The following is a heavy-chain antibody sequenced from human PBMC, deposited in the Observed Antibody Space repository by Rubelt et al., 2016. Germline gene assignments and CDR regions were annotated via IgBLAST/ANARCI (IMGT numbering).Heavy chain of an antibody. CDR1: GGSVSSSSYY. D-gene: IGHD2-2*01. J-gene: IGHJ4*02. CDR3: ARVTYCSSTTCCFSDY. V-gene: IGHV4-39*01. CDR2: IYYNGNT. Sequence: QLQLQESGPGLVKPSETLSLTCTVSGGSVSSSSYYWGWIRRPPGKGLEWIATIYYNGNTYYNPSLESRVTISVHTSKNHFSLKVSAVNAADTDVYFCARVTYCSSTTCCFSDYWGQGTLVTVSS.